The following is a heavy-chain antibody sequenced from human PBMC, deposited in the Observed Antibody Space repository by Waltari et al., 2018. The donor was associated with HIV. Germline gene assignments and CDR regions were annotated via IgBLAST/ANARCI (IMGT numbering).Heavy chain of an antibody. CDR1: GFTFSSYI. D-gene: IGHD5-12*01. Sequence: EVQLVESGGGLVKPGGSLRLSCAASGFTFSSYIMNWVRQAPGKWLEWVSSRASSSSRYIYYAESVRGRLTISRDNAKNSLYLQMSSLRAEDTAVYYCAREMATVYVDYWGQGTLVTVSP. CDR3: AREMATVYVDY. CDR2: RASSSSRYI. J-gene: IGHJ4*02. V-gene: IGHV3-21*01.